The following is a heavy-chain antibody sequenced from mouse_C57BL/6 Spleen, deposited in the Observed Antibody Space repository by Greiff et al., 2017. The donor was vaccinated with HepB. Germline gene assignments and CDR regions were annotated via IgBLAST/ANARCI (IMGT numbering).Heavy chain of an antibody. CDR2: INPNNGGT. CDR3: ARLPNLRYFDV. CDR1: GYTFTDYN. V-gene: IGHV1-22*01. J-gene: IGHJ1*03. Sequence: VQLQQSGPELVKPGASVKMSCKASGYTFTDYNMHWVKQSHGKSLEWIGFINPNNGGTSYNQKFKGKATLTVNKSSSTAYMELRSLTSEDSAVYYCARLPNLRYFDVWGTGTTVTVSS.